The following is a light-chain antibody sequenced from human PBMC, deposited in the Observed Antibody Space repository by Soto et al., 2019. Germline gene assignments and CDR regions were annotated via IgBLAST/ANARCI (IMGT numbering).Light chain of an antibody. V-gene: IGLV1-44*01. CDR1: SSNIGSNT. J-gene: IGLJ2*01. CDR2: SNN. CDR3: AAWDDSLNGLV. Sequence: QPVLTQPPSASGTPGQRVTISCSGSSSNIGSNTVNWYQQLPGTAPKLLIYSNNQRPSGVPDRFSGSKSGTSASLAIRGLQSEDEADYYCAAWDDSLNGLVFGGGTKVTVL.